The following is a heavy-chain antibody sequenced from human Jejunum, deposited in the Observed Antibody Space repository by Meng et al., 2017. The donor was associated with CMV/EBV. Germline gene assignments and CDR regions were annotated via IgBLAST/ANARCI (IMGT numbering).Heavy chain of an antibody. J-gene: IGHJ4*02. D-gene: IGHD5-24*01. CDR1: GGSVNNYA. CDR3: ARGFLNGYQPFDY. Sequence: QVQLMQSGAEVKEPGSWMKVSCKSSGGSVNNYAFNWVRQAPGQGLEWMGGIIAIFKTPNYAQKFQGRLTITADESTGTSYMELTSLTSEDTAVYYCARGFLNGYQPFDYWGQGTLVTVSS. V-gene: IGHV1-69*12. CDR2: IIAIFKTP.